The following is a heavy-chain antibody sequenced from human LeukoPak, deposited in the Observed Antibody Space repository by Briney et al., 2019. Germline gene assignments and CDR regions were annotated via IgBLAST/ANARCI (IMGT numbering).Heavy chain of an antibody. Sequence: GASVKVSCKVSGGTLTGLSIHWVRQAPGKGLEWMGGYAPEEGETIYAKKFQGRVTMTRNTSISTVYMELSSLRSEDTAVYYCARGRGSGSSYRRFDYWGQGTLVTVSS. CDR2: YAPEEGET. CDR1: GGTLTGLS. J-gene: IGHJ4*02. D-gene: IGHD3-10*01. CDR3: ARGRGSGSSYRRFDY. V-gene: IGHV1-24*01.